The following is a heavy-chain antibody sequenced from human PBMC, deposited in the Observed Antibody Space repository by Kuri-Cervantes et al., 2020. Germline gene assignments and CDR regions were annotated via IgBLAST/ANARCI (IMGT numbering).Heavy chain of an antibody. Sequence: ASVKVSCKASGYTFTSYDINWVRQATGLGLEWMGWINPNTGGTNYAQKFQDRVTLTRDTSISTAYMELSRLRSEDTAVYYCARASDPLGYYYGSGSYRGWFDPWGQGTLVTVSS. V-gene: IGHV1-2*02. D-gene: IGHD3-10*01. CDR1: GYTFTSYD. CDR3: ARASDPLGYYYGSGSYRGWFDP. J-gene: IGHJ5*02. CDR2: INPNTGGT.